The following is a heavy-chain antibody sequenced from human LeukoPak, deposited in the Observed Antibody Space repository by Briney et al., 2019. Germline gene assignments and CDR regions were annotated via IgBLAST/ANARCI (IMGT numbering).Heavy chain of an antibody. CDR3: ASAPYYYDLDY. CDR1: GFTFSDYY. J-gene: IGHJ4*02. Sequence: GGSLRLSCAASGFTFSDYYMSWIRQAPGKGLEWVSYISSSGSTIYYADSVKGRFTISRDNAKNSLYLQMNSLRAEDTAVYYCASAPYYYDLDYWGQGTLVTVSS. CDR2: ISSSGSTI. D-gene: IGHD3-22*01. V-gene: IGHV3-11*01.